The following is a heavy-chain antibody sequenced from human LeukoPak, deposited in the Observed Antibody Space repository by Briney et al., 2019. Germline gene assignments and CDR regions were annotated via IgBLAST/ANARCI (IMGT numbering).Heavy chain of an antibody. CDR3: ARDRYDILTGYVRFDY. CDR1: GFTFSSYS. V-gene: IGHV3-48*01. D-gene: IGHD3-9*01. Sequence: GGSLRLSCAASGFTFSSYSMNWVRQAPGKGLEWVSYISSSSSTIYYADSVKGRFTISRDNAKSSLYLQMNSLRAEDTAVYYCARDRYDILTGYVRFDYWGQGTLVTVSS. J-gene: IGHJ4*02. CDR2: ISSSSSTI.